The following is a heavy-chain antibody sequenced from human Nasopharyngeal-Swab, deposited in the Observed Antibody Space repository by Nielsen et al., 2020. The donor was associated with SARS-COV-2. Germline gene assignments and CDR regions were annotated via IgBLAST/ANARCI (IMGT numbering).Heavy chain of an antibody. Sequence: SVKVSCKASGGTFSSYAISWVRQAPGHGLEWMGGIIPIFGTANYAQKFQGRVTITADESTSTAYMELSSLRSEDTAVYYCARGRFYDFLTGHLYYYYGMDVWGQGTTVTVSS. CDR2: IIPIFGTA. CDR1: GGTFSSYA. CDR3: ARGRFYDFLTGHLYYYYGMDV. V-gene: IGHV1-69*13. J-gene: IGHJ6*02. D-gene: IGHD3-9*01.